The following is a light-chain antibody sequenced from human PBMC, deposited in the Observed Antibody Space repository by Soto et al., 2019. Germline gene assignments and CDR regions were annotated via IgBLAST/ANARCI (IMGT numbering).Light chain of an antibody. V-gene: IGLV2-11*01. Sequence: QSALTQPRSVSGSPGQSVTISCTGTSSDVGGYNYVSWSQQHQGKAPKLMIYDVSKRPSGVPDRFSGSKSGNTASLTISGLKAEYEADYYCCSYAGSYTLVVFGGGTKLTVL. J-gene: IGLJ2*01. CDR3: CSYAGSYTLVV. CDR1: SSDVGGYNY. CDR2: DVS.